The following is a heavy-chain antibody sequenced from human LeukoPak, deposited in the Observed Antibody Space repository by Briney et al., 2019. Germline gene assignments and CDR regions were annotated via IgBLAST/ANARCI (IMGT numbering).Heavy chain of an antibody. CDR3: ASSPPIAAAGNNWFDP. CDR1: GGTFSSYA. CDR2: IIPILGIA. V-gene: IGHV1-69*04. Sequence: SVKVSCKASGGTFSSYAISWVRQAPGQGLEWMGRIIPILGIANYAQKFQGRVTITADKSTSTAYMELSSLRSEDTAVYYCASSPPIAAAGNNWFDPWGQGTLVTVSS. J-gene: IGHJ5*02. D-gene: IGHD6-13*01.